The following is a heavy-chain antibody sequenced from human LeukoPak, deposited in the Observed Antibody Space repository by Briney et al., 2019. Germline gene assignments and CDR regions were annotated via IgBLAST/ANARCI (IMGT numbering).Heavy chain of an antibody. CDR3: TTDGVVTGVY. CDR2: IWYDGSNK. J-gene: IGHJ4*02. CDR1: GFTFSSYG. Sequence: GGSLRLSCAASGFTFSSYGMHWVRQAPGKGLEWVAVIWYDGSNKYYADSVKGRFTISRDNSKNTLYLQMNSLKTEDTAVYYCTTDGVVTGVYWGQGTLVTVSS. D-gene: IGHD2-21*02. V-gene: IGHV3-33*01.